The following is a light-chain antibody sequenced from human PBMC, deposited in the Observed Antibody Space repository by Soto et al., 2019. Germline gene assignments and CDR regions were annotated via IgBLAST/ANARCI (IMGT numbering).Light chain of an antibody. CDR2: TNN. J-gene: IGLJ1*01. V-gene: IGLV1-44*01. Sequence: QSVLTQPPSASGAPGQRVTLSCSGSSSNIGSNTVNWYQQLPGTAPKVLIYTNNQRPSGVPDRFSGSKSGTSASLAISGLQSEDEADYYCAAWDDSLSGYVFGTGTKVTVL. CDR3: AAWDDSLSGYV. CDR1: SSNIGSNT.